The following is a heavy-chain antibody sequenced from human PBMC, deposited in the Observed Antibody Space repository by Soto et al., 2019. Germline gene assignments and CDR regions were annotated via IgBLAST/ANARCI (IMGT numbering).Heavy chain of an antibody. V-gene: IGHV3-33*01. J-gene: IGHJ6*01. D-gene: IGHD2-15*01. Sequence: QVQLVESGGGVVQPGRSLRLSCAASGFTFSSYGMHWVRQAPGKGLEWGAVIWYDGSNKYYADSVKGRFTISRDNSKNTLYLQMNSLRAEDTAVYYCASEYCSGGSCYYYGMDVW. CDR1: GFTFSSYG. CDR3: ASEYCSGGSCYYYGMDV. CDR2: IWYDGSNK.